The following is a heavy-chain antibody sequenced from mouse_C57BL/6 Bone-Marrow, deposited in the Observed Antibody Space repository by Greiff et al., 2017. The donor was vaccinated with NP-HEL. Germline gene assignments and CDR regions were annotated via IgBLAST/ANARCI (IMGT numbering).Heavy chain of an antibody. J-gene: IGHJ4*01. V-gene: IGHV1-75*01. Sequence: VKLQESGPELVKPGASVKISCKASGYTFTDYYINWVKQRPGQGLEWIGWIFPGSGSTYYNEKFKGKATLTVDKSSSTAYMLLSSLTSEDSAVYFCARSAGITTVVAPAMDYWGQGTSVTVSS. CDR1: GYTFTDYY. CDR3: ARSAGITTVVAPAMDY. CDR2: IFPGSGST. D-gene: IGHD1-1*01.